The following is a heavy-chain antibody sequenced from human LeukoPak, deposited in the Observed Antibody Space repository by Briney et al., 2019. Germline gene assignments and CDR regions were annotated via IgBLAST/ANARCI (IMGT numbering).Heavy chain of an antibody. Sequence: ASVKVSCKASGYTFTSYGINWVRQAPEQGLEWMGWISGYNGHTNYVQKMQGRVTMTTDTSTNTAYMELRSLRSDDTAVYYCARGPGIAVAGVFDYWAREAWSPSPQ. J-gene: IGHJ4*02. CDR3: ARGPGIAVAGVFDY. CDR1: GYTFTSYG. V-gene: IGHV1-18*04. CDR2: ISGYNGHT. D-gene: IGHD6-19*01.